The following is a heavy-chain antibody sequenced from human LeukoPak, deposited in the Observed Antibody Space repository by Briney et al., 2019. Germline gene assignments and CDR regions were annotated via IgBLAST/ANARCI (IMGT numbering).Heavy chain of an antibody. D-gene: IGHD2-8*01. CDR3: AGGFLYCTNGVCNNWFDP. CDR1: GGSFSGYY. Sequence: SETLSLTCAVYGGSFSGYYWSWIRQPPGKGLEWIGEINHSGSTNYNPSLKSRVTISVDTSKNQFSLKLSSVTAADTAVYYCAGGFLYCTNGVCNNWFDPWGQGTLATVSP. V-gene: IGHV4-34*01. J-gene: IGHJ5*02. CDR2: INHSGST.